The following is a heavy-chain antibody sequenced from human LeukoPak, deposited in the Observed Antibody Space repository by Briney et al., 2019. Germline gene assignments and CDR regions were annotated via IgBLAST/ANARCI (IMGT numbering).Heavy chain of an antibody. J-gene: IGHJ4*02. CDR1: GGSISSYY. CDR3: ATHVPYSSSWSHFDY. D-gene: IGHD6-13*01. V-gene: IGHV4-39*01. Sequence: SETLSLTCTVSGGSISSYYWGWIRQPPGKGLEWIESVYYTGSAYYNPSLKSRVTISVDTSKNPFSLKLSSVTAADTAVYSCATHVPYSSSWSHFDYWGQGTLVTVSS. CDR2: VYYTGSA.